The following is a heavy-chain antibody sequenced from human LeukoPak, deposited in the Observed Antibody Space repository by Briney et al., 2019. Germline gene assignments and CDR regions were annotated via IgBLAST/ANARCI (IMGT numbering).Heavy chain of an antibody. D-gene: IGHD3-3*01. CDR1: GYIFSNYG. CDR3: ARESRVGDFWSGYYHFDY. CDR2: ISAYNGNT. J-gene: IGHJ4*02. Sequence: ASVKVSCKASGYIFSNYGITWVRQAPGQGLEWMGWISAYNGNTNYAQKLQGRVTMTTDTSTSTAYMELRSLRSDDTAVYYCARESRVGDFWSGYYHFDYWGQGTLVTVSS. V-gene: IGHV1-18*01.